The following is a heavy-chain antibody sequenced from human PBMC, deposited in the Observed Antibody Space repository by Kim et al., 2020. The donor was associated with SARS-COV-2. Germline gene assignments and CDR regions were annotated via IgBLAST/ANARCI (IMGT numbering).Heavy chain of an antibody. CDR2: IYYSGST. V-gene: IGHV4-39*01. CDR3: ARQGVGYSSGWPYYYYYYYMDV. Sequence: SETLSLTCTVSGGSISSSSYYWGWIRQPPGKGLEWIGSIYYSGSTYYNPSLKSRVTISVDTSKNQFSLKLSSVTAADTAVYYCARQGVGYSSGWPYYYYYYYMDVWGKGTTVTVSS. D-gene: IGHD6-19*01. J-gene: IGHJ6*03. CDR1: GGSISSSSYY.